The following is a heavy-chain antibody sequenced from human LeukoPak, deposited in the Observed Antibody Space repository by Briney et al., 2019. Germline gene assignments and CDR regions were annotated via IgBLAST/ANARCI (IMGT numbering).Heavy chain of an antibody. J-gene: IGHJ5*02. CDR2: INPNSGRT. V-gene: IGHV1-2*02. CDR3: ARDHYGSGSWPLTAFDR. CDR1: GYTFSGYY. D-gene: IGHD3-10*01. Sequence: ASVRVSCKASGYTFSGYYMHWVRQAPGQGLEWMGWINPNSGRTNYAQTFQGRVTITRDTSKSTAYMELSRLRSDDTAVYYCARDHYGSGSWPLTAFDRWGQGTLVTVSS.